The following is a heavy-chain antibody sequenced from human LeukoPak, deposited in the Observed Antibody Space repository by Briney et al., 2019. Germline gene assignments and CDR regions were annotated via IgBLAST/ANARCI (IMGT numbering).Heavy chain of an antibody. Sequence: GGSLRLSCAASGFTVSSNYMSWVRQAPGQGLEWVSVIYSGGSTYYADSVKGRFTISRDNSKNTLYLQMNSLRAEDTAVYYCARDPGDVGLNYYYGMDVWGQGTTVTVSS. CDR3: ARDPGDVGLNYYYGMDV. J-gene: IGHJ6*02. V-gene: IGHV3-53*01. CDR2: IYSGGST. CDR1: GFTVSSNY.